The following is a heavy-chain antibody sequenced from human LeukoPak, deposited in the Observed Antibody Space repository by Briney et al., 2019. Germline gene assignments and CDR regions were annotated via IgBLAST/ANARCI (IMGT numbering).Heavy chain of an antibody. CDR2: IIPILGIA. V-gene: IGHV1-69*04. CDR3: ARGSSGSGSYYTFDY. Sequence: SVKVSCKASGGTFSSYAISWVRQAPGQGLEWMGRIIPILGIANYAQKFQGRVTMTRDTSTSTVYMELSSLRSEDTAVYYCARGSSGSGSYYTFDYWGQGTLVTVSS. J-gene: IGHJ4*02. CDR1: GGTFSSYA. D-gene: IGHD3-10*01.